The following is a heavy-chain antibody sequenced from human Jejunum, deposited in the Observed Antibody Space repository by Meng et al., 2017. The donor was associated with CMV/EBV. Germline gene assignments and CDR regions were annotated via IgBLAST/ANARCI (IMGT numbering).Heavy chain of an antibody. V-gene: IGHV3-9*01. CDR3: AKGRGSSWTGYFYGMDV. Sequence: FDGYAMHWVRQSPGKGLEWVSGISWNSGKINFADSVQGRFTISRDNAKNSLYLQMNSLRIEDTALYYCAKGRGSSWTGYFYGMDVWGQGTTVTVSS. D-gene: IGHD3/OR15-3a*01. CDR2: ISWNSGKI. J-gene: IGHJ6*02. CDR1: FDGYA.